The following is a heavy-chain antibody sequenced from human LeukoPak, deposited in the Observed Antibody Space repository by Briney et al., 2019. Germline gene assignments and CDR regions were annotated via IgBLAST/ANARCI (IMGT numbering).Heavy chain of an antibody. V-gene: IGHV4-34*01. D-gene: IGHD6-13*01. Sequence: SETLSLTCAVYGGSFSGYYWSWIRQPPGKGLEWIGEINHSGSTNYNPSLKSRVTISVDTSKNQFSLKLSSVTAADTAVYYCARGASSSWYLVEYYMDVWGKGTTVTVSS. J-gene: IGHJ6*03. CDR3: ARGASSSWYLVEYYMDV. CDR1: GGSFSGYY. CDR2: INHSGST.